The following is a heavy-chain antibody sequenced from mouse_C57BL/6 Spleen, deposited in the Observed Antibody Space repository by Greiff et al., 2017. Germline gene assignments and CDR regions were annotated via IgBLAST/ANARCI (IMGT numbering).Heavy chain of an antibody. CDR2: ISSGGSYT. J-gene: IGHJ4*01. CDR1: GFTFSSYG. D-gene: IGHD2-4*01. CDR3: ARESGLRPEGYAMDY. V-gene: IGHV5-6*02. Sequence: EVKLVESGGDLVKPGGSLKLSCAASGFTFSSYGMSWVRQTPDKRLEWVATISSGGSYTYYPARVQGRFTISRDNAKNTRYLQMSSPKSEDTAMYYCARESGLRPEGYAMDYWGQGTSVTVSS.